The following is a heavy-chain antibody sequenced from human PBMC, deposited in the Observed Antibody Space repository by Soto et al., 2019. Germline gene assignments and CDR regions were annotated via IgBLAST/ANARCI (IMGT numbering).Heavy chain of an antibody. Sequence: GESLKISCKGSGYSFTSYWIGWVRQMPGKGLEWMGIIYPGDSDTRYSPSFQGQVTISADKSISTAYMELSSLRSEDTAVYYCATDWEVRKAAAAHYGIDVWGQGTTVTVSS. V-gene: IGHV5-51*01. CDR1: GYSFTSYW. D-gene: IGHD6-13*01. J-gene: IGHJ6*02. CDR2: IYPGDSDT. CDR3: ATDWEVRKAAAAHYGIDV.